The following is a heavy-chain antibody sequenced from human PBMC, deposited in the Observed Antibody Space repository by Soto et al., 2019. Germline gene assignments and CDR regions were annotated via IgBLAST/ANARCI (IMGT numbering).Heavy chain of an antibody. J-gene: IGHJ6*03. CDR3: ARKGAAASYAHYYMDV. V-gene: IGHV4-59*01. CDR1: GGSISPYY. Sequence: SETLSLTCTVSGGSISPYYWSWIRQPPGKGLEWIGYVYYSGNTNYNPSLESRVTISVDTSRNRFSLNLTSATAADTAVYYCARKGAAASYAHYYMDVWGRGTAVTSP. CDR2: VYYSGNT. D-gene: IGHD6-13*01.